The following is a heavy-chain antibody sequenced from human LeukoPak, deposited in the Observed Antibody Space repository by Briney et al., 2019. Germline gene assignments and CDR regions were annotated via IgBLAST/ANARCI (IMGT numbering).Heavy chain of an antibody. CDR3: ARAVKYRSGPLTDLLPYYFDY. V-gene: IGHV1-46*01. CDR1: GYIFTTYY. D-gene: IGHD6-19*01. Sequence: ASVKVSCKASGYIFTTYYMHWMRQAPGQGPEWMGIINPRGGSTDYAQKFQDRVTITRDTSANTAYMELSSLRSEDMAVYYCARAVKYRSGPLTDLLPYYFDYWGQGTLVTVSS. CDR2: INPRGGST. J-gene: IGHJ4*02.